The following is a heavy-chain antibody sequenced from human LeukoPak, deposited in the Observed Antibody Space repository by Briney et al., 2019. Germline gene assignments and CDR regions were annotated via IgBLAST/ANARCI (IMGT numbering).Heavy chain of an antibody. CDR2: IYYSGST. D-gene: IGHD3-10*01. Sequence: KTSETLSFTCTVSGGSISSSSYYWGWIRQPPGKGLEWIGSIYYSGSTYYNPSLKSRVTISVDTSKNQFSLKVSSVTAADTAVYYCARRELLSTPDAFDIWGQGTMVTVSS. V-gene: IGHV4-39*01. CDR3: ARRELLSTPDAFDI. J-gene: IGHJ3*02. CDR1: GGSISSSSYY.